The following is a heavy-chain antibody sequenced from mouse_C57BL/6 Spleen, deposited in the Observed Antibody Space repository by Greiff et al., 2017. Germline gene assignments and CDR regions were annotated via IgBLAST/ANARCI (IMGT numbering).Heavy chain of an antibody. CDR1: GFTFTDYY. CDR3: ARSYDYDAFDY. Sequence: EVQRVESGGGLVQPGGSLSLSCAASGFTFTDYYMSWVRQPPGQALEWLGFIRHKANGYTTEYSASVKGRFTISRDNSQSILYLQMNALRAEDSATYYCARSYDYDAFDYWGQGTTVTVSS. J-gene: IGHJ2*01. CDR2: IRHKANGYTT. V-gene: IGHV7-3*01. D-gene: IGHD2-4*01.